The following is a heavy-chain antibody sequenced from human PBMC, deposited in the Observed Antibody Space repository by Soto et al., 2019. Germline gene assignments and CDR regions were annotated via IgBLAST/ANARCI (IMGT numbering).Heavy chain of an antibody. Sequence: QVQLVESGGGVVQPGRSLRLSCAASGFTFSSYGMHWVRQAPGKGLEWVGVISYDGSNKYYADSVKGRFTNSRDNSKNTLYLQMNSLRAEDTAVYYCANSIVATIWGFDYWGQGTLVTVSS. CDR2: ISYDGSNK. CDR1: GFTFSSYG. V-gene: IGHV3-30*18. J-gene: IGHJ4*02. CDR3: ANSIVATIWGFDY. D-gene: IGHD5-12*01.